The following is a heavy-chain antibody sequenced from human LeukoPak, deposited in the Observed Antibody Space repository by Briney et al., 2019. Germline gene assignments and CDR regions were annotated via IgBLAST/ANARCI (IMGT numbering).Heavy chain of an antibody. J-gene: IGHJ4*02. CDR3: VRASGSTLYYFDY. CDR2: INHSGST. CDR1: GGSFSGYY. D-gene: IGHD3-10*01. Sequence: SETLSLTCAVYGGSFSGYYWSWIRQPPGKGLEWIGEINHSGSTNYNPSLKSRVTISVDTSKNQFSLKLSSVTAADTAVYYCVRASGSTLYYFDYWGQGTLVTVSS. V-gene: IGHV4-34*01.